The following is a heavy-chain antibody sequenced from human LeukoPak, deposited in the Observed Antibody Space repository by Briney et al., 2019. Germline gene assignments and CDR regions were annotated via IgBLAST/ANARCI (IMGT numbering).Heavy chain of an antibody. J-gene: IGHJ4*02. CDR1: GGSISSSSYY. D-gene: IGHD1-26*01. CDR3: ARSGPDSGKFWVFDY. V-gene: IGHV4-61*05. Sequence: SETLSLTCTVSGGSISSSSYYWSWIRQPPGKGLEWIGYIYYSGTTNYKPALKSRVAISVDTSKNQFSLKLSSVTASDTAVYYCARSGPDSGKFWVFDYWGQGTLVTVSS. CDR2: IYYSGTT.